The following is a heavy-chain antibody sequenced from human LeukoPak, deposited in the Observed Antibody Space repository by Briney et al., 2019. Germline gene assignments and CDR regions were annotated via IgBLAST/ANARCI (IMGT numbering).Heavy chain of an antibody. CDR2: VSYDGATE. V-gene: IGHV3-30*04. CDR1: GFTFSTYA. Sequence: GGSLRLSCAASGFTFSTYAMHWVRQAPGKGLEWVAVVSYDGATELHTDSVKGRFSVSRDNSKNTLFLQMNSLRPEDTAMYYCARDGPYHDISTGYYKNAFDIWGQGTTVTVSS. D-gene: IGHD3-9*01. CDR3: ARDGPYHDISTGYYKNAFDI. J-gene: IGHJ3*02.